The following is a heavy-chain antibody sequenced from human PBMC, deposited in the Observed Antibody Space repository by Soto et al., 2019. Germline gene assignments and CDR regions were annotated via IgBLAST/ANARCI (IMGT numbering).Heavy chain of an antibody. Sequence: QVQLVESGGGVVQPGSSLRLSCAASGFIFDNFGMHWVRQAPGKGLEWVSVIYYDGSKKYYADSVRGRFNISRDNSTNMLYLQMDSLSAEDTDTYYCARSPRVRGGTAPRGCWGQGTLVTVSS. V-gene: IGHV3-33*01. J-gene: IGHJ4*02. CDR2: IYYDGSKK. CDR1: GFIFDNFG. D-gene: IGHD3-10*01. CDR3: ARSPRVRGGTAPRGC.